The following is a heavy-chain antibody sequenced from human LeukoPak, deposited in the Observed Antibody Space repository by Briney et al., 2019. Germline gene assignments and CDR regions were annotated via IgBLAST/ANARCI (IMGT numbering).Heavy chain of an antibody. D-gene: IGHD2-2*01. V-gene: IGHV3-23*01. CDR2: ISGSGGST. Sequence: PGGSLRLSCAASGFTFSSYAMSWVRQAPGKGLEWVSAISGSGGSTYYADSVKGRFTISRDNSKNTLYLQMNSLRAEDTAVYYCAKTVIGQKVYDGYQLLGSLDYWGQGTLVTVSS. CDR3: AKTVIGQKVYDGYQLLGSLDY. J-gene: IGHJ4*02. CDR1: GFTFSSYA.